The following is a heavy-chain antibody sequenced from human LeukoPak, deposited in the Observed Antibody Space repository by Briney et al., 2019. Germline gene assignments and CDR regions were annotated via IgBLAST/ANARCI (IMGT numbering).Heavy chain of an antibody. J-gene: IGHJ4*02. CDR2: IYYSGST. CDR1: GGSISSYY. V-gene: IGHV4-59*01. Sequence: PSETLSLTCTVSGGSISSYYWSWIRQPPGKGLEWIGYIYYSGSTNYNPSLKSRVTISVDTSKNQFSLKLSSVTAADTAVYYCARGYYDSSGYYASTFDYWGQGTLVTVSS. D-gene: IGHD3-22*01. CDR3: ARGYYDSSGYYASTFDY.